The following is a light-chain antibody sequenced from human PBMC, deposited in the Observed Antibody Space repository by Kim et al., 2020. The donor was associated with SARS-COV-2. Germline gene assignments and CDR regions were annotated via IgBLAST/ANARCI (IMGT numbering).Light chain of an antibody. CDR3: NSRDKSGDHVV. V-gene: IGLV3-19*01. J-gene: IGLJ2*01. CDR2: GKN. CDR1: SLRTYD. Sequence: AVGQTVTITCQGDSLRTYDASWYQQKPGQAPILVIYGKNNRPSGIPDRVSGSSSGNTASVTVTGAQAVDEGDYYCNSRDKSGDHVVFGGGTQLTVL.